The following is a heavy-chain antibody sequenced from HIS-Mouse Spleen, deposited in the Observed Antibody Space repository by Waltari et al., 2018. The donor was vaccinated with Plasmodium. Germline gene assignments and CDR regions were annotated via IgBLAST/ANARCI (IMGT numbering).Heavy chain of an antibody. J-gene: IGHJ4*02. CDR1: GFTFSSYS. Sequence: EVQLVESGGGLVKPGGSLRLSCAASGFTFSSYSMNWVRQAPGKGLGCVSSISSSRSYIYYADSVKGRFTISRDNAKNSLYLQMNSLRAEDTAVYYCARDRSAAALLGYWGQGTLVTVSS. V-gene: IGHV3-21*01. CDR3: ARDRSAAALLGY. D-gene: IGHD6-13*01. CDR2: ISSSRSYI.